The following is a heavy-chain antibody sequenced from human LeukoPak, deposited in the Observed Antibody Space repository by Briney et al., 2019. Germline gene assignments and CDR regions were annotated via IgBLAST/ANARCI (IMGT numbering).Heavy chain of an antibody. D-gene: IGHD3-9*01. CDR1: GFTFSMYG. J-gene: IGHJ5*02. CDR2: IWFDGSNK. Sequence: GGSPSLSCAASGFTFSMYGMYWVRQAPGKGLEWVAVIWFDGSNKNYADSVKGRFTISRDNSKDTLYLQMNSLRAGDTAVYYCARGNEILTGYSAFDPWGQGTLVTVSS. V-gene: IGHV3-33*07. CDR3: ARGNEILTGYSAFDP.